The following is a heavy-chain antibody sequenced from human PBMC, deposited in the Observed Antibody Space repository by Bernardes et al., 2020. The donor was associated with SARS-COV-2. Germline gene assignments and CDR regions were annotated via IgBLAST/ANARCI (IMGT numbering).Heavy chain of an antibody. D-gene: IGHD3-10*01. CDR2: INGGNGNT. CDR1: GYTFTRYV. CDR3: VRIPGTYEVPMNSFDY. Sequence: ASVKVSCKASGYTFTRYVMHWVRQAPGQRLEWVGWINGGNGNTKYSEKFQGRVAITRDTHASTAYMELSSLRSEDTAVYYCVRIPGTYEVPMNSFDYWGQGTLVTVSS. J-gene: IGHJ4*02. V-gene: IGHV1-3*01.